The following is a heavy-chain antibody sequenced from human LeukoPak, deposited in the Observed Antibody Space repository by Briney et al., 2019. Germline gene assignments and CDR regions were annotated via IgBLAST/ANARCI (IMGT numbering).Heavy chain of an antibody. V-gene: IGHV2-5*02. J-gene: IGHJ4*02. D-gene: IGHD4-17*01. CDR2: IYWDDDK. CDR1: GFSLSTSGVG. CDR3: AHEGGDYGDYRFDY. Sequence: SRPTLVKPTQTLTLTCTFSGFSLSTSGVGVGWIRQRPGKALEWLALIYWDDDKRYSPSLKSRLTITKDTSKNQVVLTMTNMDPVDTATYYCAHEGGDYGDYRFDYWGQGTLVTVSS.